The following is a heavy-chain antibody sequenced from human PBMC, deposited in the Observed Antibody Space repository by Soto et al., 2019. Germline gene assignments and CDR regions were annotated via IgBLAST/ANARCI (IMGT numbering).Heavy chain of an antibody. CDR2: IYSTGNT. CDR3: RRSSRYSTDV. J-gene: IGHJ6*02. Sequence: SETLSLTCTVSGDSIRSSSYWGWIRQPPGKGLEWIGSIYSTGNTYYNPSLNSQATISVDTSKNQFSLNVISVTAADTAVYYCRRSSRYSTDVWGQGTTVIVSS. CDR1: GDSIRSSSY. V-gene: IGHV4-39*01. D-gene: IGHD6-13*01.